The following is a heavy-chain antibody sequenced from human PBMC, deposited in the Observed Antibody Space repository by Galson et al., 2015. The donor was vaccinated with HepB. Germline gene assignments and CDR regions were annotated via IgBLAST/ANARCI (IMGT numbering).Heavy chain of an antibody. CDR1: GFTFSNHA. Sequence: LRLSCAASGFTFSNHAIHWVRQAPGKGLEWVSVISGSGDKTYYADSVKGRFTIFRDNSKNILYLQMNSLGAEDAAVYYCAKGTVATPFDYYYMDVWGEGTTVTVSS. J-gene: IGHJ6*03. V-gene: IGHV3-23*01. CDR3: AKGTVATPFDYYYMDV. CDR2: ISGSGDKT. D-gene: IGHD4-23*01.